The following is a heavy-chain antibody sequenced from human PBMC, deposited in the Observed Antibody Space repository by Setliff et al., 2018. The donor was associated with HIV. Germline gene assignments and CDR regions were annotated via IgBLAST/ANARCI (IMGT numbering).Heavy chain of an antibody. V-gene: IGHV1-24*01. CDR1: GHSLSELT. J-gene: IGHJ1*01. D-gene: IGHD6-6*01. CDR3: ARDPAPSSSASYFQH. Sequence: ASVKVSCKVIGHSLSELTVHWVRQAPGKGLEWMGGFDPEDGETIYEQKFQGRIIMTEDTSTDTSYMELSSLRSEDTAVYYCARDPAPSSSASYFQHWGQGTPVTVSS. CDR2: FDPEDGET.